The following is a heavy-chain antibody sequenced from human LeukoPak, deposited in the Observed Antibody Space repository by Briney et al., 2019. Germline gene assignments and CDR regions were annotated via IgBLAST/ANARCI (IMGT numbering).Heavy chain of an antibody. D-gene: IGHD6-6*01. Sequence: PGGPLRLSCTASGFTFSTYWMSWVRQAPGKGLEWVANIKEDGRTKYYLDPVKGRFTISRDNPKNSLYLEMDSLRADDTAVYFCARIGYVSSSLDFWGQGALVTVSS. CDR3: ARIGYVSSSLDF. V-gene: IGHV3-7*05. J-gene: IGHJ4*02. CDR2: IKEDGRTK. CDR1: GFTFSTYW.